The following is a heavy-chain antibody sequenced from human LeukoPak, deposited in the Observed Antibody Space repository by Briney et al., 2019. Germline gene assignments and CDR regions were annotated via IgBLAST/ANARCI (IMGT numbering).Heavy chain of an antibody. D-gene: IGHD1-26*01. Sequence: GGSLRLSCAASGFTVGSNYMSWVRQAPGKGLEWVSVIYSGGSTYYADSVKGRFTISRDNSKNTLYLQMNSLRAEDTAVYYCARDNLVGALGYWGQGTLVTVSS. CDR2: IYSGGST. V-gene: IGHV3-66*01. CDR3: ARDNLVGALGY. CDR1: GFTVGSNY. J-gene: IGHJ4*02.